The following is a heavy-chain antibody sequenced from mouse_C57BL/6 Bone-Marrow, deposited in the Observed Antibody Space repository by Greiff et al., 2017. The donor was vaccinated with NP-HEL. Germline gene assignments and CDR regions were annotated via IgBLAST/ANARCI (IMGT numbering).Heavy chain of an antibody. V-gene: IGHV1-59*01. CDR1: GYTFTSYW. CDR3: ARNGDLLEAY. Sequence: QVHVKQPGAELVRPGTSVKLSCKASGYTFTSYWMHWVKQRPGQGLEWIGVIDPSDSYTNYNQKFKGKATLTVDTSSSTAYMQLSSLTSEDSAVYYCARNGDLLEAYWGQGTLVTVSA. J-gene: IGHJ3*01. D-gene: IGHD2-1*01. CDR2: IDPSDSYT.